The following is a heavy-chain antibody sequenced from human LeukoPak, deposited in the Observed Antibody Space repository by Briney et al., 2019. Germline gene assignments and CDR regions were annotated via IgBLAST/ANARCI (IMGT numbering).Heavy chain of an antibody. CDR3: AKEKYPPNKTTGSAP. Sequence: PGGSLRLSCAASGFTFSSYAMSWVRQAPGKGLEWVSAISGSGGSTYYADSVKGRFTISRDNSKNTLYLQMNSLRAEDTAVYYWAKEKYPPNKTTGSAPGARGPRFTV. J-gene: IGHJ5*02. CDR1: GFTFSSYA. V-gene: IGHV3-23*01. D-gene: IGHD1-14*01. CDR2: ISGSGGST.